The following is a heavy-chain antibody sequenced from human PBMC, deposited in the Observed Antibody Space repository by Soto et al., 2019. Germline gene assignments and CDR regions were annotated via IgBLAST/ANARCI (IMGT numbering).Heavy chain of an antibody. V-gene: IGHV1-18*01. Sequence: ASVKVSCKASGYTFTSYGISWVRQAPGQGLEWMGWISAYNGNTNYAQKLQGRVTMTTDTSTSTAYMELRSLRSDDTAVYYCARDFLEVHSSSWPAYYYYGMDVWGQGTTVTV. J-gene: IGHJ6*02. CDR3: ARDFLEVHSSSWPAYYYYGMDV. D-gene: IGHD6-13*01. CDR1: GYTFTSYG. CDR2: ISAYNGNT.